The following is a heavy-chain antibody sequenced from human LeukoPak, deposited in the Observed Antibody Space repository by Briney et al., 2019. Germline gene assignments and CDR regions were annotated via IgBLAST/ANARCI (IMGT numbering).Heavy chain of an antibody. V-gene: IGHV3-48*04. CDR3: ARVNTAMAMDV. CDR2: ISSSSSTI. Sequence: GGSLRLSCAASGFTFSSYSMNWVRQAPGKGLEWVSYISSSSSTIYYADSVKGRFTISRDNAKNSLYLQMNSLRAEDTAVYYCARVNTAMAMDVWGKGTTVTVSS. D-gene: IGHD5-18*01. J-gene: IGHJ6*03. CDR1: GFTFSSYS.